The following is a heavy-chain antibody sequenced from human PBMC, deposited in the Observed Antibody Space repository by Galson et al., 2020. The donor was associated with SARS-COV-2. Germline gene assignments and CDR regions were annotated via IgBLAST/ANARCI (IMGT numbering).Heavy chain of an antibody. CDR2: INSDGRST. V-gene: IGHV3-74*01. Sequence: GESLKISCAASGFTFSNYWMHWVRQVPGKGLVWVSRINSDGRSTNYADSVKGRFTISRDNAKNTLFLQVKSLRADDTAVYYCARDPGYSGYDLWGQGALVTVSS. CDR3: ARDPGYSGYDL. J-gene: IGHJ4*02. D-gene: IGHD5-12*01. CDR1: GFTFSNYW.